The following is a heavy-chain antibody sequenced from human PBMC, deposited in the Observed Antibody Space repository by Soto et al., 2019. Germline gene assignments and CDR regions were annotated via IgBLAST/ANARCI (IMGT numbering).Heavy chain of an antibody. CDR1: GFTFSSYA. CDR2: ISGSGGST. D-gene: IGHD4-4*01. V-gene: IGHV3-23*01. CDR3: AIRTLTTVTRAYYYYGMDV. J-gene: IGHJ6*02. Sequence: EVQLLESGGGLVQPGGSLRLSCAASGFTFSSYAMSWVRQAPGKGLEWVSAISGSGGSTYYADSVKGRFTISRDNSKNTLYLRMNSLRAEDTAVYYCAIRTLTTVTRAYYYYGMDVWGQGTTVTVSS.